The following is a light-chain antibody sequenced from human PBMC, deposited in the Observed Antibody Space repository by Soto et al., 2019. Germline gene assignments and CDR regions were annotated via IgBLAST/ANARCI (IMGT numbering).Light chain of an antibody. CDR2: GAS. J-gene: IGKJ4*01. CDR1: QSVSSSY. CDR3: QQYSSSPLT. V-gene: IGKV3-20*01. Sequence: EIVVTQSPGTLSLSPREGATLSCRASQSVSSSYLAWYQQKPGQAPRLLIYGASNRATGIPDRFSGSGSGTDFTLTISRLEPEDFAVYYCQQYSSSPLTFGGGTKVEIK.